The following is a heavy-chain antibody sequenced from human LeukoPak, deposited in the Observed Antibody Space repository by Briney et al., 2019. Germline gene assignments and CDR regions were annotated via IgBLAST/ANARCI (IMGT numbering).Heavy chain of an antibody. Sequence: PSETLSLTCTVSGGSISSYYWSWIRQPPGKGLEWIGYIYYSGSTNYNPSLKSRVTISVDTSKNQFSLKLSSVTAADTAVYYCARLLYYYDSSGYYPYHYYGMDVWGQGTTVTVSS. CDR2: IYYSGST. V-gene: IGHV4-59*08. J-gene: IGHJ6*02. D-gene: IGHD3-22*01. CDR1: GGSISSYY. CDR3: ARLLYYYDSSGYYPYHYYGMDV.